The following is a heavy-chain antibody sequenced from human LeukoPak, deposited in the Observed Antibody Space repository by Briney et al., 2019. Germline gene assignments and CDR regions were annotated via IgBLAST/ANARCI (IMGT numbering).Heavy chain of an antibody. J-gene: IGHJ3*02. CDR3: ARDLEPSLDCSSTSCYSRVAFDI. CDR1: GGTFSSYA. V-gene: IGHV1-69*13. D-gene: IGHD2-2*02. Sequence: GASVKVSCKASGGTFSSYAISWVRQAPGQGLEWMGGIIPIFGTANYAQKFQGRVTITADESTSTAYMELSSLRSEDTAVYYCARDLEPSLDCSSTSCYSRVAFDIWGQGTMVTVSS. CDR2: IIPIFGTA.